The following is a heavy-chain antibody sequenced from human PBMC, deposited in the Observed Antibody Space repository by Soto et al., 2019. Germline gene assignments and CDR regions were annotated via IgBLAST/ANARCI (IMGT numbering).Heavy chain of an antibody. J-gene: IGHJ6*02. CDR1: GGSITSSY. CDR2: IYDTGISGYTPST. V-gene: IGHV4-59*12. D-gene: IGHD2-2*01. Sequence: SETLSLTCTVSGGSITSSYWSWIRRPPGKGLEWIAYIYDTGISGYTPSTSYNPSLKSRVTMSVDTSKNQFSLKLSSVTAADTAVYYGAREGTLGYCSSTSCYTYYYYGMDVWGQGTTVTVSS. CDR3: AREGTLGYCSSTSCYTYYYYGMDV.